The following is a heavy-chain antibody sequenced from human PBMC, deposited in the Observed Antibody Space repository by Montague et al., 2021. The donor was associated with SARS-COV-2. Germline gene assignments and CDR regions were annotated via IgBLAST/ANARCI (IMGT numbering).Heavy chain of an antibody. CDR2: IYYSGST. V-gene: IGHV4-59*01. CDR1: GGSISSYY. J-gene: IGHJ4*02. D-gene: IGHD6-19*01. Sequence: SETLSLTCTVSGGSISSYYWCWIRQPPGKGLEWIGYIYYSGSTNYNPSLKSRVTISVDTSTNQFSLKLSSVTAADTAVYYCARASVARKVLDYWGQGTLVTVSS. CDR3: ARASVARKVLDY.